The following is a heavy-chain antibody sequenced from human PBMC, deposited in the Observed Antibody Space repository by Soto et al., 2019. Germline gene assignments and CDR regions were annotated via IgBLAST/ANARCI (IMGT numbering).Heavy chain of an antibody. CDR3: ATRTRGLRANYYGMDV. D-gene: IGHD4-17*01. Sequence: ASVKVSCKASGYTFTSYGISWVRQAPGQGLEWMGWISAYNGNTNYAQKLQGRVTMTTDTSTSTAYMELRSLRSDDTAVYYCATRTRGLRANYYGMDVWGQGTTVTVSS. V-gene: IGHV1-18*01. CDR1: GYTFTSYG. J-gene: IGHJ6*02. CDR2: ISAYNGNT.